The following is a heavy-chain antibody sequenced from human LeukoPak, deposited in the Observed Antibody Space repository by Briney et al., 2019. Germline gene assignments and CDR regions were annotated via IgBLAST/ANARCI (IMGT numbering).Heavy chain of an antibody. D-gene: IGHD2-2*01. CDR1: GYTFTSYG. Sequence: ASVKVSFKASGYTFTSYGISWVRQAPGQGVEWMGWISAYNGNTNYAQKLQGRVTMTTDTSTSTAYMELRSLRSDDTAVYYCARVFKVVVPAAMEAIWFDPWGQGTLVTVSS. CDR3: ARVFKVVVPAAMEAIWFDP. CDR2: ISAYNGNT. V-gene: IGHV1-18*01. J-gene: IGHJ5*02.